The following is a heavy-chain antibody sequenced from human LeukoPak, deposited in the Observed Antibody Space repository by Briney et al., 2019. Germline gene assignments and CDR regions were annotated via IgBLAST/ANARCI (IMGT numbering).Heavy chain of an antibody. Sequence: PGGSLRLSCAASGFTFSGSALHWVRQAPGKGLEWVSAISGSGGSTYYADSVKGRFTISRDNSKNTLYLQMNSLRAEDTAVYYCAKTDSNRGWNYYYYMDVWGKGTTVTVSS. D-gene: IGHD4-11*01. CDR1: GFTFSGSA. CDR3: AKTDSNRGWNYYYYMDV. CDR2: ISGSGGST. J-gene: IGHJ6*03. V-gene: IGHV3-23*01.